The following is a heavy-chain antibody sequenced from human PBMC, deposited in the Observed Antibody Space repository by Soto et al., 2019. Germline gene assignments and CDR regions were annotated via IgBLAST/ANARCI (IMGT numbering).Heavy chain of an antibody. J-gene: IGHJ2*01. CDR2: IFHSGST. V-gene: IGHV4-28*01. CDR1: NYSISSSDW. CDR3: ARKGDGYKNWYFDL. Sequence: QVQLQASGPGLVTPSDTLSLTCAVSNYSISSSDWWGWIRQPPGKGLEWIGYIFHSGSTYYNPSLKSRVTMSLDTSKNQFSLKLSSVTAVDTAVYYCARKGDGYKNWYFDLWGRGTLVSVSS. D-gene: IGHD5-12*01.